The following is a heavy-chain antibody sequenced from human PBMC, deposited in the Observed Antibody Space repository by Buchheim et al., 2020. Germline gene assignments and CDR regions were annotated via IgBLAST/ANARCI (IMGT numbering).Heavy chain of an antibody. CDR3: AGDCSGSNCSPLPP. CDR2: ISSSSRTI. CDR1: GLTFSSYA. D-gene: IGHD2-15*01. V-gene: IGHV3-48*01. Sequence: DVQLVESGGGLVQPGESLRLSCAASGLTFSSYAMNWVRQAPGKGLEWISYISSSSRTIYYADSVKGRFTISRDNAKNSLYLQMNSLRAEDTAVYYCAGDCSGSNCSPLPPWGQGTL. J-gene: IGHJ5*02.